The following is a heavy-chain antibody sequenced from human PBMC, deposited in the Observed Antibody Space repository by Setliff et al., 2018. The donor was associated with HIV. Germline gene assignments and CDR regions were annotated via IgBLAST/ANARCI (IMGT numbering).Heavy chain of an antibody. CDR2: IRSKAHGGTI. V-gene: IGHV3-49*03. J-gene: IGHJ4*02. CDR3: TRDDPPGYCSSTTCPYLFDY. Sequence: HPGGSLRLSCTGSGFNFADYGISWFRQAPGRGLEWVSFIRSKAHGGTIEYAASVKGRFTISRDDSKTIAYLQMSGLKTEDTAMYFCTRDDPPGYCSSTTCPYLFDYWGRGTLVTVSS. D-gene: IGHD2-2*01. CDR1: GFNFADYG.